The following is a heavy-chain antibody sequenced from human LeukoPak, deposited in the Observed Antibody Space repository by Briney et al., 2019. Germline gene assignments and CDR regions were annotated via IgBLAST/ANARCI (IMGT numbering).Heavy chain of an antibody. CDR1: GFTFSSYA. Sequence: GGSLRLSCAASGFTFSSYAMHWVRQAPGKGLEWVAVISYDGSNKYYADSVKGRFTISRDNSKNTLYLQMNSLRAEDTAVYYCARDVSAVGAPYFDYWGQGTLVTVSS. V-gene: IGHV3-30-3*01. J-gene: IGHJ4*02. CDR3: ARDVSAVGAPYFDY. CDR2: ISYDGSNK. D-gene: IGHD6-19*01.